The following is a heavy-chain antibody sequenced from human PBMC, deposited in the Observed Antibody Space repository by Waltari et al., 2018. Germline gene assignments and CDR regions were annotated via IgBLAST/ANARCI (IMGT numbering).Heavy chain of an antibody. Sequence: QVQLQESGPGLVQPSQTLSLTCTVSGGSISSGGYYWSWIRQHPGKGREWMGYNYYRGSILYAQSLSSRVTISVHTSKNQFSLKLRSVTAADSAVYYCARRRNLHLVVPAATDAFDIWGQGKMVTVSS. J-gene: IGHJ3*02. CDR2: NYYRGSI. CDR1: GGSISSGGYY. D-gene: IGHD2-2*01. V-gene: IGHV4-31*03. CDR3: ARRRNLHLVVPAATDAFDI.